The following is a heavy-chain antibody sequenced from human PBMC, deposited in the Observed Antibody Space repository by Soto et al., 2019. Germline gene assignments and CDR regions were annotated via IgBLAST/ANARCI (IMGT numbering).Heavy chain of an antibody. J-gene: IGHJ4*02. D-gene: IGHD6-19*01. Sequence: VGSLRLSCAASGFTFSSYAMSWVRQAPGKGLEWVSAISGSGGSTYYADSVKGRFTISRDNSKNTLYLQMNSLRAEDTAVYYCAKDYGIAVAGGFDYWGQGTLVTVSS. CDR3: AKDYGIAVAGGFDY. V-gene: IGHV3-23*01. CDR1: GFTFSSYA. CDR2: ISGSGGST.